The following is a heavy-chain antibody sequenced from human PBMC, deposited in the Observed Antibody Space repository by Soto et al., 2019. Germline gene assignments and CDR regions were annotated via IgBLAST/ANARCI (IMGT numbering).Heavy chain of an antibody. V-gene: IGHV3-23*01. J-gene: IGHJ4*02. CDR3: AKDPGDYPSDYFDY. D-gene: IGHD4-17*01. Sequence: EVQLLESGGGLVQPGGSLRLSCAASGFTFSSYAMSWVRQAPGKGLEWVSAISGSGFSTYYADSVKGRFTGSRDTSKTTLFLQMNSLRAEDTAVYYCAKDPGDYPSDYFDYWGQGTLVTVSS. CDR2: ISGSGFST. CDR1: GFTFSSYA.